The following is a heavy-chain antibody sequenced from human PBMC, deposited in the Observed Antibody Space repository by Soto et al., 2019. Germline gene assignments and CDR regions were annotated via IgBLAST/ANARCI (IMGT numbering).Heavy chain of an antibody. Sequence: PGGSLRLSCAASGFTFISYAMSWVRQAPGKGLEWVSAISGSGGSTYYADSVKGRFTISRDNSKNTLSLQMNSLRDEDTAVYYCARVAGATLADYWGQGTLVTVSS. CDR3: ARVAGATLADY. CDR1: GFTFISYA. D-gene: IGHD1-26*01. CDR2: ISGSGGST. J-gene: IGHJ4*02. V-gene: IGHV3-23*01.